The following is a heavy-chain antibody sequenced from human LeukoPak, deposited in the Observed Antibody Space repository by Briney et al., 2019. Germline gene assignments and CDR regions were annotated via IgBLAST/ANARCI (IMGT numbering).Heavy chain of an antibody. CDR2: IYYSGST. Sequence: TSETLSLTCTVSGGSISSYYWSWIRQPPGKGLEWIGYIYYSGSTNYNPSLKSRVTISVDTSKNQFSLKLSSVTAADTAVYYCAREVATAGWDIWGQGTMVTVSS. V-gene: IGHV4-59*01. J-gene: IGHJ3*02. CDR3: AREVATAGWDI. CDR1: GGSISSYY. D-gene: IGHD5-12*01.